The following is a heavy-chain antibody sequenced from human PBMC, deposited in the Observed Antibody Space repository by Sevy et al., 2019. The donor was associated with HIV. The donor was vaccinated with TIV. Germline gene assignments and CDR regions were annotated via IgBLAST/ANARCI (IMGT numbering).Heavy chain of an antibody. J-gene: IGHJ3*01. CDR2: INTYNSNT. D-gene: IGHD5-12*01. V-gene: IGHV1-18*01. CDR3: GRWALATSSDAFDF. Sequence: ASVKVSCKPSGYTFTSFGFTWVRQAPGQGLEWVGSINTYNSNTYYAQRLQGRLSMTTDTSTSTAYMELRSLRSDDTAVYFCGRWALATSSDAFDFWGQGTMVTVSS. CDR1: GYTFTSFG.